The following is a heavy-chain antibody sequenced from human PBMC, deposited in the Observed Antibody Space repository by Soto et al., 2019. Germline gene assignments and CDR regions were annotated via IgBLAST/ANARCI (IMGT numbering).Heavy chain of an antibody. J-gene: IGHJ6*02. CDR2: ISGSGGST. Sequence: GSLSLSCAASGGTFRSFARSWVRPAPGKGLEWVSAISGSGGSTYYADSVKGRFTISRDNSKNTLYLQMNSLRAEDTAVYYCAKGTQWMVPFHYYGMDVWGQGTTVTGSS. CDR3: AKGTQWMVPFHYYGMDV. CDR1: GGTFRSFA. D-gene: IGHD6-19*01. V-gene: IGHV3-23*01.